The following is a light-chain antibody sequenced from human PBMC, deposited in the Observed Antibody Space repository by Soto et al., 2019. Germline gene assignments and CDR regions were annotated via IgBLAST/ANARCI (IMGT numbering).Light chain of an antibody. Sequence: EIVMTQSPATLSVSPGERATLSCRASQSVGSNLAWYQQKPGQAPRLLIYGASTRPTGIPARFSGSESGTEFTLTISSLQSEDFEVYYCQQYNNWPLTFGPGTKVDIK. CDR2: GAS. J-gene: IGKJ3*01. V-gene: IGKV3-15*01. CDR3: QQYNNWPLT. CDR1: QSVGSN.